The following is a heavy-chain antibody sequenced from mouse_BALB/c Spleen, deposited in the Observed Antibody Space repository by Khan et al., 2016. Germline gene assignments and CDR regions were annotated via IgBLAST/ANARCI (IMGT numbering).Heavy chain of an antibody. CDR2: IDPANGNT. CDR3: ARKGGWDRYFDV. Sequence: VQLQQPGAELVKPGASVKLSCTASGFNIKDTYMHWVKQRPEQGLEWIGRIDPANGNTKYDPKFQGKATITADTSSNTAYLQLSSLTSEDTAVYYCARKGGWDRYFDVWGAGTTVTVSS. D-gene: IGHD4-1*01. CDR1: GFNIKDTY. J-gene: IGHJ1*01. V-gene: IGHV14-3*02.